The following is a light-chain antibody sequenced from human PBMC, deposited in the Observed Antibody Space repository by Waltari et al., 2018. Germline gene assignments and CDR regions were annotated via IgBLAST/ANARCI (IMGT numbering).Light chain of an antibody. CDR2: GQD. CDR1: SLRSYY. J-gene: IGLJ3*02. CDR3: LSRDTTSTRV. V-gene: IGLV3-19*01. Sequence: SSELTQDLAVSVALGQTVSITCKGDSLRSYYASWYQQRPGQAPILILYGQDNRPSGIPDRFSGSTSGNTASLTITGAQAEDEADYYCLSRDTTSTRVFGGGTRLTV.